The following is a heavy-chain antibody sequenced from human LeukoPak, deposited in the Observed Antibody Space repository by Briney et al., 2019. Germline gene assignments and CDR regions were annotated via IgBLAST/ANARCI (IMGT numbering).Heavy chain of an antibody. Sequence: PGGSLRLSCAASGFTFSSYGMHWVRQAPGKGLEWVAVISYDGSNKYYADSVKGRFTISRDNSKNTLYLQMNNLRAEDTAVYYCAKGPLFGMITFGGVIDYWGQGTLVTVSS. CDR3: AKGPLFGMITFGGVIDY. D-gene: IGHD3-16*02. CDR2: ISYDGSNK. J-gene: IGHJ4*02. CDR1: GFTFSSYG. V-gene: IGHV3-30*18.